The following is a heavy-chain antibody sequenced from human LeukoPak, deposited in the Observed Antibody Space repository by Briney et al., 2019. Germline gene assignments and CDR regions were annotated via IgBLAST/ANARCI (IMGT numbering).Heavy chain of an antibody. J-gene: IGHJ4*02. Sequence: SETLSLTCTVSGYSISSGYSWGWVRQPPGKGLEWIGSVYHSGSNYYNPSLKSRVSISIDTPKNQFSLKLNSVTAADTAVYYCARWIYYDGNFDYWGQGTLVTVSS. CDR1: GYSISSGYS. CDR3: ARWIYYDGNFDY. CDR2: VYHSGSN. V-gene: IGHV4-38-2*02. D-gene: IGHD3-22*01.